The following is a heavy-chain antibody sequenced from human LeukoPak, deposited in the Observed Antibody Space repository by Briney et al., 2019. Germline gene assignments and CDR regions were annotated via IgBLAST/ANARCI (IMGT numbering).Heavy chain of an antibody. D-gene: IGHD3-9*01. CDR3: VGYFRAGPLSYFDF. CDR2: IYNSGSGDV. CDR1: GASISSSGHN. J-gene: IGHJ4*02. Sequence: SETLSLTCTVSGASISSSGHNWAWIRQPPGKGLEWIGAIYNSGSGDVYYNPSLKSRVTISVDTSKNQFSLRLTSVTAADTAFYFCVGYFRAGPLSYFDFWGKGPLSPSPQ. V-gene: IGHV4-39*01.